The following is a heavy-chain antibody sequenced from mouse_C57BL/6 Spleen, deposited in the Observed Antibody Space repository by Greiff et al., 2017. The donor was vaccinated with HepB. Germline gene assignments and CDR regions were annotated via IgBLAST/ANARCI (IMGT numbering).Heavy chain of an antibody. Sequence: EVMLVESGEGLVKPGGSLKLSCAASGFTFSSYAMSWVRQTPEKRLEWVAYISSGGDYIYYADTVKGRFTISRDNARNTLYLQMSSLKSEDTAMYYCTRRGYSNPNWYFDVWGTGTTVTVSS. CDR3: TRRGYSNPNWYFDV. CDR2: ISSGGDYI. V-gene: IGHV5-9-1*02. J-gene: IGHJ1*03. D-gene: IGHD2-5*01. CDR1: GFTFSSYA.